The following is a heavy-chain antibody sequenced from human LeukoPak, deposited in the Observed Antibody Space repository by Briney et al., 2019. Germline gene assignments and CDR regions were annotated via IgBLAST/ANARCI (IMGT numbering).Heavy chain of an antibody. D-gene: IGHD3-22*01. Sequence: GGSLRLSCAASGFTFSSYAMHWVRQAPGKGLEWVAVISYDGSNKYYADSVKGRFTISRDNSKNTLYLQMNSLRAEDTAVYYCARDTDSSGYYYYFDYWGQGTLVTVSS. CDR2: ISYDGSNK. CDR1: GFTFSSYA. CDR3: ARDTDSSGYYYYFDY. J-gene: IGHJ4*02. V-gene: IGHV3-30-3*01.